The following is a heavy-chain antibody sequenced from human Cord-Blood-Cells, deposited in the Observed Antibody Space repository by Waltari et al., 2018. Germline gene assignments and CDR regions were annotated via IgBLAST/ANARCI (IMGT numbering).Heavy chain of an antibody. V-gene: IGHV3-33*01. CDR1: GFTLRRYG. D-gene: IGHD6-19*01. Sequence: QVQLVESGGGVVQPGRSLRLSCAASGFTLRRYGMHWVRQAPRKGPEWVAVIWYNGSNKYYADAVKGRFTISRDNSKNTLYLQMNSLRAEDTAVYYCARERPDGYSSGWYYYYGMDVWGQGTTVTVSS. J-gene: IGHJ6*02. CDR2: IWYNGSNK. CDR3: ARERPDGYSSGWYYYYGMDV.